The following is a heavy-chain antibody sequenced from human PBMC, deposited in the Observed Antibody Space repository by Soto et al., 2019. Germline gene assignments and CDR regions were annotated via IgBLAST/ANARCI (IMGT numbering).Heavy chain of an antibody. CDR1: GDTITNYD. D-gene: IGHD6-19*01. CDR3: ARDRHIAVAGTRYYYYGMDV. CDR2: ISAYNGNT. J-gene: IGHJ6*02. Sequence: ASVKASCKASGDTITNYDINWVRQAPEQGLEWMGWISAYNGNTNYAQKLQGRVTMTTDTSTSTAYMELRSLRSDDTAVYYCARDRHIAVAGTRYYYYGMDVWGQGTTVTVSS. V-gene: IGHV1-18*01.